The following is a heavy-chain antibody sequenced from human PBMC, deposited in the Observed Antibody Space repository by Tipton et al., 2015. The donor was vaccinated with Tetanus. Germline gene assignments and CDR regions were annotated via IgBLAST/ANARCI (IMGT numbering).Heavy chain of an antibody. CDR2: ISYDGITK. CDR3: AKDPASRGWFDP. Sequence: RSLRLSCAASGFTFSNFGMHWVRQSPGKGLEWLAVISYDGITKYYAESVQGRFTISRDNSKNTVYLQMNSLRDEDTAVYYCAKDPASRGWFDPWGQGTLVSVSS. J-gene: IGHJ5*02. CDR1: GFTFSNFG. V-gene: IGHV3-30*18.